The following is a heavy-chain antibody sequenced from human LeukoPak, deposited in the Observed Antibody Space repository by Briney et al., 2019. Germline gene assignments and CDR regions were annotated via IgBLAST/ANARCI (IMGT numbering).Heavy chain of an antibody. CDR2: FDPEDGET. CDR1: GYTLTELS. V-gene: IGHV1-24*01. D-gene: IGHD3-22*01. CDR3: ATIVSSGYAYFDY. Sequence: ASLRDSCMVSGYTLTELSMHWVRQAPGKGREWMGGFDPEDGETIYAQKFQGRVTMTEDTFTDTAYMELSSLRSEDTAVYYCATIVSSGYAYFDYWGQGTLVTVSS. J-gene: IGHJ4*02.